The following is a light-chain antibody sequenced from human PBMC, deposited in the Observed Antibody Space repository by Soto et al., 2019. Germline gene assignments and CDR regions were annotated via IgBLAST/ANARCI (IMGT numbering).Light chain of an antibody. V-gene: IGKV3-20*01. Sequence: EIVLTQSPGALSLSPGERATLSCGASQSVSSSYLAWYQQKPGQAPRLLIYGASTRATGIPDRFSGSGSGTDFTLTISRLEPEDFAVYYCQQDGSSPRTFGQGTRVDIK. CDR3: QQDGSSPRT. CDR1: QSVSSSY. J-gene: IGKJ1*01. CDR2: GAS.